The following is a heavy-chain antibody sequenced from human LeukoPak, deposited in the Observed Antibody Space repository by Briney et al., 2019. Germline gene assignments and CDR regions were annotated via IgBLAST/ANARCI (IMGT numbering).Heavy chain of an antibody. V-gene: IGHV3-23*01. J-gene: IGHJ4*02. D-gene: IGHD3-3*01. CDR1: GFTFSSYA. CDR3: AKLFYLWRDAADY. Sequence: PGGFLRLSCAASGFTFSSYAMSWVRQAPGKGLEWVSAISGSGGSTYYADSVKGRFTISRDNSKNTLYLQMNSLRAEDTAVYYCAKLFYLWRDAADYWGQGTLVTVSS. CDR2: ISGSGGST.